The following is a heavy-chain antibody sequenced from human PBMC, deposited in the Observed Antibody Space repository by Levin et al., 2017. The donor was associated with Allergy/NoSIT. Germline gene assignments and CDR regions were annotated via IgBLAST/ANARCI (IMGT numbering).Heavy chain of an antibody. CDR1: GFTFSSYG. CDR2: ISYDGSNK. V-gene: IGHV3-30*18. J-gene: IGHJ6*02. D-gene: IGHD6-6*01. CDR3: AKDGGPPSIAARSLSYYGMDV. Sequence: LSLTCAASGFTFSSYGMHWVRQAPGKGLEWVAVISYDGSNKYYADSVKGRFTISRDNSKNTLYLQMNSLRAEDTAVYYCAKDGGPPSIAARSLSYYGMDVWGQGTTVTVSS.